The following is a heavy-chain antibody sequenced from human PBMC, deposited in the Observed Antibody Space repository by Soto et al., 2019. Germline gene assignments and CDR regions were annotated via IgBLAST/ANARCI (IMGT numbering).Heavy chain of an antibody. V-gene: IGHV1-46*01. CDR2: ISRSGDST. J-gene: IGHJ5*02. CDR3: ARYHRIAVAQNWFDP. D-gene: IGHD6-19*01. CDR1: AYTLINYY. Sequence: ASVKVSCKASAYTLINYYIHWVRQAPGQGLEWMGIISRSGDSTNYAQKLQGRVTMTTDTSTSTAYMELRSLRSDDTAVYYCARYHRIAVAQNWFDPWGQGTLVTVSS.